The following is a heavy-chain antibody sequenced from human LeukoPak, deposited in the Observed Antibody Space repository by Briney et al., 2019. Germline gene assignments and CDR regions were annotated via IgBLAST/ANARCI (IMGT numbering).Heavy chain of an antibody. V-gene: IGHV4-34*01. J-gene: IGHJ4*02. CDR2: INHSGST. Sequence: SETLSLTCAVYVGSFSDCYWSWIRQPPGKGLEWIGEINHSGSTNYNPSLKSRVTISVDTSKNQFSLKLSSVTAADTAVYYCARGRSIVVVPAAPGLDYWGQGTLVTVSS. D-gene: IGHD2-2*01. CDR3: ARGRSIVVVPAAPGLDY. CDR1: VGSFSDCY.